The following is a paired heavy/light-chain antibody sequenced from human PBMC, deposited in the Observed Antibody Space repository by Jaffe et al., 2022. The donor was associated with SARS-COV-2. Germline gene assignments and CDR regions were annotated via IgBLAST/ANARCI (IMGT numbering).Light chain of an antibody. V-gene: IGLV3-21*01. CDR2: DDS. Sequence: SFLLTQPPSVSVAPGMTAKITCGGNTLGTERVHWYRQQPGQAPVLVIRDDSDRPLGIPERFSGSKSGKTATLSISGVEAGDEAEYFCQVWDSTSDCVVFGRGTKLTV. CDR3: QVWDSTSDCVV. J-gene: IGLJ2*01. CDR1: TLGTER.
Heavy chain of an antibody. CDR1: DYSISDGYY. V-gene: IGHV4-38-2*02. J-gene: IGHJ5*02. D-gene: IGHD3-10*01. Sequence: QVQLQESGPGLVKASETLSLTCSVSDYSISDGYYWGWIRQSPEEGLEWIGSIFHSGTTYYNPSLRSRATISIDTSKNQVSLKVGSVTAADTAIYYCARVLYSYDSGSFVWYFDPWGQGTLVTVSS. CDR2: IFHSGTT. CDR3: ARVLYSYDSGSFVWYFDP.